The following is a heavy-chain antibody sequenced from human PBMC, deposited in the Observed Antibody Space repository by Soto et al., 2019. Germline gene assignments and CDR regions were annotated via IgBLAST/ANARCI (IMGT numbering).Heavy chain of an antibody. Sequence: SETLSLTCTVSGGSISSGDYCWSWIRQPPGKGLEWSGYIYYSGSTYYNPSLKSRVTISVDTSKNQFSLKLSSVTAADTAVYYCARGEDNWFDPWGQGTLVTVSS. CDR1: GGSISSGDYC. J-gene: IGHJ5*02. CDR3: ARGEDNWFDP. CDR2: IYYSGST. V-gene: IGHV4-30-4*01.